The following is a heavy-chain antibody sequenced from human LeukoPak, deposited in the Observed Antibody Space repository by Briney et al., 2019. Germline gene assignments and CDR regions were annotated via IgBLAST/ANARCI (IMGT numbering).Heavy chain of an antibody. CDR1: GGSFSGYY. V-gene: IGHV4-4*07. D-gene: IGHD3-10*01. J-gene: IGHJ5*02. CDR2: ISTSGST. CDR3: ARDDRVEGGENWFDP. Sequence: SETLSLTCAVYGGSFSGYYWSWIRQPAGKGLEWIGRISTSGSTTYNPSLKSRVTMSVDTSKNQFSLSLRSVTAADTAVYYCARDDRVEGGENWFDPWGRGTLVIVSS.